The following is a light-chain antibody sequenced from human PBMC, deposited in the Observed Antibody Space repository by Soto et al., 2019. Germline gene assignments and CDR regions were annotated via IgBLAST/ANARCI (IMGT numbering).Light chain of an antibody. J-gene: IGKJ4*01. CDR3: PQFNSYLALT. V-gene: IGKV1-13*02. Sequence: AIQLTQSPSSLSASVGDRVTITCRASQGISSALAWYQQKPGKAPKLLIYDASSLESGVPSRFSGSGSGTDFTLTISSLQPEDFATYYCPQFNSYLALTLGGGTKVDIK. CDR1: QGISSA. CDR2: DAS.